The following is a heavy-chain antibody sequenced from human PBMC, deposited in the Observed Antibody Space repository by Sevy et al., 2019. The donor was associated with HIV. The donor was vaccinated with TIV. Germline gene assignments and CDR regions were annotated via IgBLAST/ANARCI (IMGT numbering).Heavy chain of an antibody. V-gene: IGHV1-2*02. CDR1: GYTFSDYY. CDR2: INPKTGAT. D-gene: IGHD5-18*01. Sequence: ASVKVSCKASGYTFSDYYLHWLGLAPGQGFEWMGWINPKTGATKYAQRFQGRVTLSRDTSITTAYMELSSLRSDDAALFYCARDLVRHDDSYGAFDYWGQGTSVTVSS. J-gene: IGHJ4*02. CDR3: ARDLVRHDDSYGAFDY.